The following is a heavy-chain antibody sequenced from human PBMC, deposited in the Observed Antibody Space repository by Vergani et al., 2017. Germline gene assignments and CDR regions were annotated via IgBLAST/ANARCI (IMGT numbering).Heavy chain of an antibody. D-gene: IGHD1-26*01. J-gene: IGHJ6*02. Sequence: EVQLVESGGGLVQPGRSLRLSCAASGFTFDDYAMHWVRQAPGKGLEWVSGISWNSGSIGYADSVKGRFTISRDNSKNTLYLQMNSLRAEDTAVYYCAKDPHSGETKGHYYYYYGMDVWGQGTTVTVSS. V-gene: IGHV3-9*01. CDR1: GFTFDDYA. CDR3: AKDPHSGETKGHYYYYYGMDV. CDR2: ISWNSGSI.